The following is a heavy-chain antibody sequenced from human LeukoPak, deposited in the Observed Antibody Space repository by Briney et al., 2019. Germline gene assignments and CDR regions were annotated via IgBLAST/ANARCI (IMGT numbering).Heavy chain of an antibody. V-gene: IGHV3-66*01. CDR2: IYSDGST. Sequence: GGSLRLSCAAPGFIVSTNYMTWVRQAPRKGLEWVSIIYSDGSTYYADSVKGRFTISIDNSKNTLYLQMNSLGAEDTAVYYCARDRFNGMDVWGQGTTVTVSS. D-gene: IGHD3-3*01. CDR3: ARDRFNGMDV. J-gene: IGHJ6*02. CDR1: GFIVSTNY.